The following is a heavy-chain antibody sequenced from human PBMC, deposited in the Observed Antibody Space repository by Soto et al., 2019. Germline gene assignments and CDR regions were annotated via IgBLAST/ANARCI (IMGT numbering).Heavy chain of an antibody. J-gene: IGHJ4*02. CDR3: ARYDPLTPYNLFGDY. CDR2: IRSYNGNT. Sequence: GASVKVSCKASGYNFTSCGISWVRQAPGQGLEWMGWIRSYNGNTNYVQRFQGRVTMTTDTSTNTAYMELRSLRADDTAVYYCARYDPLTPYNLFGDYWGQGTLVTVSS. V-gene: IGHV1-18*01. CDR1: GYNFTSCG. D-gene: IGHD3-9*01.